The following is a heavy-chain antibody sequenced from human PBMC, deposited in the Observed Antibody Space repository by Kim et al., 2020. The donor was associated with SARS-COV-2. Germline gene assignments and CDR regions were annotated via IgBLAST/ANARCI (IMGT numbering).Heavy chain of an antibody. Sequence: SYADAVKDRFTTSRDSAKNKLYLQMDSIRDEDTAVYYCVREVREAARYFDSWGQGTLVTVSS. J-gene: IGHJ4*02. CDR3: VREVREAARYFDS. V-gene: IGHV3-74*01. D-gene: IGHD1-26*01.